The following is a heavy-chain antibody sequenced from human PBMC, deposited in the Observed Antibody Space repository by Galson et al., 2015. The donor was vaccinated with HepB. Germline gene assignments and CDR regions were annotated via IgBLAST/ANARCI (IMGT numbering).Heavy chain of an antibody. J-gene: IGHJ6*02. CDR1: GYTFNAYF. CDR3: ARSRQSRRSFAFIRGVTDSAHFDV. V-gene: IGHV1-2*05. D-gene: IGHD3-10*01. Sequence: SVKVSCKASGYTFNAYFIHWVRQAPGQGLEWMGRIDPHNGATDYAEKFKGTITMTSDRSTGTAYMEVTRLRSDSPVVFFCARSRQSRRSFAFIRGVTDSAHFDVWGQGTTVTVS. CDR2: IDPHNGAT.